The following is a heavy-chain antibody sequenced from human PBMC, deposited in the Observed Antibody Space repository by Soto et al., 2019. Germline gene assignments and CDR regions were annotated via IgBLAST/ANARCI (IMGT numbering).Heavy chain of an antibody. CDR1: RFTFGSDA. J-gene: IGHJ4*02. V-gene: IGHV3-64D*08. CDR3: VKDLEEWELTFDY. D-gene: IGHD1-26*01. Sequence: LRXSCSASRFTFGSDAIHWVRKAPGKGLEYVSAISSNGGSTYYADSVKGRFTISRDNSKNTLYLQMSSLRAEDTAVYYCVKDLEEWELTFDYSGQGNLVTVSS. CDR2: ISSNGGST.